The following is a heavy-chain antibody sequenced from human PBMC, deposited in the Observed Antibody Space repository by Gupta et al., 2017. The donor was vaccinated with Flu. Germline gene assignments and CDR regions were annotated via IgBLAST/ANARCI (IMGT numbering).Heavy chain of an antibody. V-gene: IGHV4-39*01. CDR2: IYYSGST. Sequence: QLQLQESGPGLVKPSETLSLTCTVSGGSISSSSYYWGWIRQPPGKGLEWIGSIYYSGSTYYTPSLKSRVTISVDTSKNQFSLKLSSVTAADTAVYYCARAARTTVTTSYRTSNWFDPWGQGTLVTVSS. CDR1: GGSISSSSYY. J-gene: IGHJ5*02. CDR3: ARAARTTVTTSYRTSNWFDP. D-gene: IGHD4-17*01.